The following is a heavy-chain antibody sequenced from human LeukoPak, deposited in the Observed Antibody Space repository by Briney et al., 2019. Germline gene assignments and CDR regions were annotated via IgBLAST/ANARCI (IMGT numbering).Heavy chain of an antibody. CDR2: IIPIFGTA. J-gene: IGHJ4*02. V-gene: IGHV1-69*05. CDR3: ARAFRGPYYYDSSGSFDY. Sequence: SVKVSCKASGGTFSSYTISWVRQAPGQGLEWMGGIIPIFGTANYAQKFQGRVTITTDESTSTAYMELSSLRSEDTAVYYCARAFRGPYYYDSSGSFDYWGQGTLVPVSS. D-gene: IGHD3-22*01. CDR1: GGTFSSYT.